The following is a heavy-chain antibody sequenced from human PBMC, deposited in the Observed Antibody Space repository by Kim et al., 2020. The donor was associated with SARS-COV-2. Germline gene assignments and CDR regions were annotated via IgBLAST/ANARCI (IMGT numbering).Heavy chain of an antibody. CDR1: GYTFTSYA. J-gene: IGHJ5*02. V-gene: IGHV1-3*01. D-gene: IGHD2-2*03. Sequence: ASVKVSCKASGYTFTSYAMHWVRQAPGQRLEWMGWINAGNGNTKYSQKFQGRVTITRDTSASTAYMELSSLRSEDTAVYYCARGGYCSSTSCRTNWFDPWGQGTLVTVSS. CDR2: INAGNGNT. CDR3: ARGGYCSSTSCRTNWFDP.